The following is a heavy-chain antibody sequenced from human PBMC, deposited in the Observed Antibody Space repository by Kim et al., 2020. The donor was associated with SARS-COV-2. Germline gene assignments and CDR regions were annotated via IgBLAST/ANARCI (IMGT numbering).Heavy chain of an antibody. CDR3: TRAHDYNDYVRFDP. CDR1: GDSISNNNYY. V-gene: IGHV4-39*01. J-gene: IGHJ5*02. D-gene: IGHD4-17*01. CDR2: IHDSGTT. Sequence: SETLSLTCTVSGDSISNNNYYYNWIRHPPGKGLEWVGGIHDSGTTFSNPALKSRATVSVDTSKNQFSLKLTSVTAADTAVYYCTRAHDYNDYVRFDPWGQGTLVTVSS.